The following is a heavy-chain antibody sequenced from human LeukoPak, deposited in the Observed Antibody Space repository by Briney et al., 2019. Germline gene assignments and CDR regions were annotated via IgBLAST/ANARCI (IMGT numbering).Heavy chain of an antibody. Sequence: SVKVSCKASGGTFSSYAISWVRQAPGQGLEWMGRIIPILGIANYAQKFQGRVTITADKSTSTAYMELSSLRSEDTAVYYCARDWNSGFHGDAFDIWGQGTMVTVSS. CDR3: ARDWNSGFHGDAFDI. J-gene: IGHJ3*02. D-gene: IGHD6-19*01. CDR2: IIPILGIA. V-gene: IGHV1-69*04. CDR1: GGTFSSYA.